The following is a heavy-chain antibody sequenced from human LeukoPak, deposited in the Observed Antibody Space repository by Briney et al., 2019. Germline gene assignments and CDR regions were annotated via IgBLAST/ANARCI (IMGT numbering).Heavy chain of an antibody. V-gene: IGHV3-30*02. CDR2: IRSDGSSN. Sequence: GGSLRLSCAASGFTFSSHGMHWVRQAPGKGLEWVTFIRSDGSSNYYGDSVKGRFTLSRDNFKNTLSLQMNSLRAEDTAVYYCARRAGAYSHPYDYWGQGTLVTVSS. CDR1: GFTFSSHG. D-gene: IGHD4/OR15-4a*01. J-gene: IGHJ4*02. CDR3: ARRAGAYSHPYDY.